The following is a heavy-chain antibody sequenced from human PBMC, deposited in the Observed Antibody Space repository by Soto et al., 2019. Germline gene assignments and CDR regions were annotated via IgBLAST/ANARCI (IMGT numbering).Heavy chain of an antibody. CDR1: GDSIPSGGHY. CDR3: AREASFLGFGEITSWFDP. D-gene: IGHD3-10*01. CDR2: IYYSGST. J-gene: IGHJ5*02. V-gene: IGHV4-31*03. Sequence: QVQLQESGPRLVKASQTLSLTCTVSGDSIPSGGHYWNWIRQRPGKGLEWIGSIYYSGSTSYNTSLKSRVTISVDTSENQFSLRLTSVTAADTAVYFCAREASFLGFGEITSWFDPWGQGTLVTVSS.